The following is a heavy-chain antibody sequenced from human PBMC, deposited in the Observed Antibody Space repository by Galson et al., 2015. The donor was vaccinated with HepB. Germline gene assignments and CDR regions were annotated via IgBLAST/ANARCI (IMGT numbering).Heavy chain of an antibody. CDR2: IYYSGST. J-gene: IGHJ4*02. Sequence: ETLSLTCTVSGGSISSSSYYWGWIRQPPGKGLEWIGSIYYSGSTYYNPSLKSRVTISVDTSKNQFSLKLSSVTAADTAVYYCARLVIVGAARSFDYWGQGTLVTVSS. CDR1: GGSISSSSYY. V-gene: IGHV4-39*01. CDR3: ARLVIVGAARSFDY. D-gene: IGHD1-26*01.